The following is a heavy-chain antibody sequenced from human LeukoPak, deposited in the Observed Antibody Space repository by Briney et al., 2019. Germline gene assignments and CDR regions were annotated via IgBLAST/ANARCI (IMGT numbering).Heavy chain of an antibody. CDR1: GFTFSSYA. Sequence: GGSLRLSCAASGFTFSSYAMSWGRQAPGKGLEWVSAISGSGGSTYYADSVKGRFTISRDNSKNTLYLQMNSLRAEDTAVYYCAKGRDSSGWYQGYYYGMDVWGQGTTVTVSS. V-gene: IGHV3-23*01. D-gene: IGHD6-19*01. CDR2: ISGSGGST. J-gene: IGHJ6*02. CDR3: AKGRDSSGWYQGYYYGMDV.